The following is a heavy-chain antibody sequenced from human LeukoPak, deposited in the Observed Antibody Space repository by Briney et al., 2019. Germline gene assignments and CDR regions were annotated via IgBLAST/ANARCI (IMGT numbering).Heavy chain of an antibody. J-gene: IGHJ4*02. Sequence: PGGSLRLSCAASGFTFSSYGMSWFRQAQGKGLEWVANIKQDGSEKYYVDSVKGRFTISRDNAKNSLYLQMNSLRAEDTAVYYCARDQGSWFDYWGQGTLVTVSS. CDR3: ARDQGSWFDY. CDR1: GFTFSSYG. CDR2: IKQDGSEK. D-gene: IGHD6-13*01. V-gene: IGHV3-7*01.